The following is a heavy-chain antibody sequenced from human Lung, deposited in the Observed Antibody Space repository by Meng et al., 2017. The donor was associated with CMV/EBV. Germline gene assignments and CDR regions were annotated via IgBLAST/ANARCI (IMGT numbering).Heavy chain of an antibody. CDR1: GFTFSHSW. CDR2: INTDGTTT. J-gene: IGHJ4*02. V-gene: IGHV3-74*01. CDR3: ARKRTNWRGPGFDY. D-gene: IGHD2-8*01. Sequence: GESLKISCAASGFTFSHSWMHWVRQAPGKGLVWVSLINTDGTTTNYADSVKGRFTISRDNAKNTLHLQMDSLRADDTALYYCARKRTNWRGPGFDYWGQGTLVTVSS.